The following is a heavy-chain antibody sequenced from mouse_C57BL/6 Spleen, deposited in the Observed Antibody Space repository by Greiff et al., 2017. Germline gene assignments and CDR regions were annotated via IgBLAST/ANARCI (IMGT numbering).Heavy chain of an antibody. Sequence: QVQLQQPGAELVKPGASVKLSCKASGYTFTRYWMQWVKQRPGQGLEWIGEFDPSDSYTNYNQKFKGKATLAVDTSSSTADMQRSSLTSEDSAVYCCASRIRGFACWGQGILVTVAA. CDR3: ASRIRGFAC. J-gene: IGHJ3*01. CDR1: GYTFTRYW. V-gene: IGHV1-50*01. CDR2: FDPSDSYT.